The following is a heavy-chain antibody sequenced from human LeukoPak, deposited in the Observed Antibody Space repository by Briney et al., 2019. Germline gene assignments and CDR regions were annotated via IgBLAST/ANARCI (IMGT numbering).Heavy chain of an antibody. J-gene: IGHJ6*02. D-gene: IGHD6-19*01. CDR3: ARGRQQWLVELKYYYYYYGMDV. V-gene: IGHV1-2*02. CDR2: INPNSGGT. CDR1: GYTFTGYY. Sequence: ASVKVSCKASGYTFTGYYMHWVRQAPGQGLEWMGWINPNSGGTNYAQKSQGRVTMTRDTSISTAYMELSRLRSDDTAVYYCARGRQQWLVELKYYYYYYGMDVWGQGTTVTVSS.